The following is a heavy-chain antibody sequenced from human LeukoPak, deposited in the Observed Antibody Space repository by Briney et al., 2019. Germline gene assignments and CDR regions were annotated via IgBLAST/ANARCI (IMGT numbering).Heavy chain of an antibody. D-gene: IGHD6-19*01. V-gene: IGHV3-30*04. CDR3: ATGIAVAESFDY. Sequence: GALRLSCAASGFTFSSYAMHWVRQAPGKGLEWVAVISYDGSNKYYADSVKGRFTISRDNAKNSLYLQMNSLRAEDTAVYYCATGIAVAESFDYWGQGTLVTVSS. J-gene: IGHJ4*02. CDR1: GFTFSSYA. CDR2: ISYDGSNK.